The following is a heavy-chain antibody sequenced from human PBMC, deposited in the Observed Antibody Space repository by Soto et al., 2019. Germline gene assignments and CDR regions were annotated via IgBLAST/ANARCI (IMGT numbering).Heavy chain of an antibody. CDR3: ARGGGVAPYYYYGMDV. Sequence: PSETLSLTCAASGGSISSSNWWSWVRQPPGKGLEWIGEIYHSGSTNYNPSLKSRVTISVDKSKNQFSLKLSSVTAADTAVYYCARGGGVAPYYYYGMDVCGQGTTGTVSS. D-gene: IGHD3-16*01. V-gene: IGHV4-4*02. CDR2: IYHSGST. CDR1: GGSISSSNW. J-gene: IGHJ6*02.